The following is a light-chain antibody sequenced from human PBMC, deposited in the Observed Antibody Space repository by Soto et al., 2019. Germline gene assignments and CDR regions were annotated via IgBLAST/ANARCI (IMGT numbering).Light chain of an antibody. CDR1: GLGNKF. CDR2: QDY. Sequence: SYELSQPPSVSVSPGQTATITCSGDGLGNKFVCWYQHKPGQSPVLVIYQDYKRPAGIPERFSGSNSGNTATLTISGTQAMDEADYYCQVWDSSSVVFGGGTKLTVL. CDR3: QVWDSSSVV. V-gene: IGLV3-1*01. J-gene: IGLJ3*02.